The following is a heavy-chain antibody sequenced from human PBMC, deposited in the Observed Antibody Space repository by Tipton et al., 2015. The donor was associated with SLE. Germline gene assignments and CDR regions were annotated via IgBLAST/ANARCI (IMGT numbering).Heavy chain of an antibody. V-gene: IGHV4-61*02. J-gene: IGHJ5*02. Sequence: LRLSCTVSGGSISSGNYYWSWIRQPAGKGLEWIGRLYTSGSTNYNPSLKSRVTISVDTSKNQFSLKLSSVTAADTAVYYCARIPDWFDPWGQGTLVTVSS. CDR1: GGSISSGNYY. CDR2: LYTSGST. CDR3: ARIPDWFDP.